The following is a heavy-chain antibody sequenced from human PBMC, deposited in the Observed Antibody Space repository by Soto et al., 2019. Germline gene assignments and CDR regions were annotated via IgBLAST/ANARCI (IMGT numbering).Heavy chain of an antibody. Sequence: SVKVSCKASGGTFSSYAISWLRQSPGQGLEWMGGIIPIFGTANYAQKFQGRVTITADESTSTAYMELSSLRSEDTAVYYCARARLKARDAFDIWGQGTMVTVSS. J-gene: IGHJ3*02. CDR2: IIPIFGTA. D-gene: IGHD5-12*01. V-gene: IGHV1-69*13. CDR1: GGTFSSYA. CDR3: ARARLKARDAFDI.